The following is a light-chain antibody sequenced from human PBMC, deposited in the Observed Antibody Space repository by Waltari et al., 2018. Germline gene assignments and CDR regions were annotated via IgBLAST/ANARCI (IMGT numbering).Light chain of an antibody. CDR1: RTIGSS. V-gene: IGKV6D-21*02. Sequence: DIVLTQSLDFQSATPKVQVNITCLDSRTIGSSLHWYQQKPDQSPKLLIKYASQSISGVPSRFSGSGSGTDFTLTINSLEAEDAAAYYCHQSSSLPYTFGQGTKLEIK. J-gene: IGKJ2*01. CDR2: YAS. CDR3: HQSSSLPYT.